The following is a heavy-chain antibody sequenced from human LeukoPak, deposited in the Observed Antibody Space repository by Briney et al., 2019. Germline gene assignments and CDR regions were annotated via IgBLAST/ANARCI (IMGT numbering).Heavy chain of an antibody. CDR3: ARRYSYGHYYYYYYMDV. J-gene: IGHJ6*03. CDR2: ISSSGSTI. V-gene: IGHV3-48*03. D-gene: IGHD5-18*01. Sequence: PGGSLRLSCAASGFTFSSYEMNWVRQAPGKGLEWVSYISSSGSTIYYADSVKGRFTISRDNAKNSLYLQMNSLRAEDTAVYYCARRYSYGHYYYYYYMDVWGKGTTVTISS. CDR1: GFTFSSYE.